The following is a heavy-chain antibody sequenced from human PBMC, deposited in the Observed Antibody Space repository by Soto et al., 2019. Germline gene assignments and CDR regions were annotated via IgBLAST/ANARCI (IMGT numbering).Heavy chain of an antibody. J-gene: IGHJ3*01. D-gene: IGHD4-17*01. CDR3: ARAGDSALTGTFDV. CDR2: IYHSRST. Sequence: QVQLQESGPGLVKPSGTLSLTCAVSGGSITSNNWWSWVRQPPGKGLEWIGEIYHSRSTNYNPSLKSRVIMSIDKSKNQFSLNLYSVTAADTALYYCARAGDSALTGTFDVWGGGTMVTVSS. CDR1: GGSITSNNW. V-gene: IGHV4-4*02.